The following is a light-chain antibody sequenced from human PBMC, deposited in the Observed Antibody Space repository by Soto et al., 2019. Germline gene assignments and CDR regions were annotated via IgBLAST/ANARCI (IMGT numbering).Light chain of an antibody. CDR2: EAS. V-gene: IGKV1-33*01. CDR3: QQYDSLPYS. Sequence: DIQMTQSPSSLSASVGDRVTITCRASQSISSYLNWYQQKPGKAPNILIYEASSLERGVPSRFSGSGSGTDFSFTIYNLQPEDYATYYCQQYDSLPYSFGRGTKLEI. CDR1: QSISSY. J-gene: IGKJ2*03.